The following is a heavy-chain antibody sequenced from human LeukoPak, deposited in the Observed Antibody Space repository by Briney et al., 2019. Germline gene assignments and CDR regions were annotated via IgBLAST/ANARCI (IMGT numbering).Heavy chain of an antibody. CDR2: INHSGST. CDR1: GGSFSGYY. V-gene: IGHV4-34*01. Sequence: SETLSLTCAVYGGSFSGYYWSWIRQPPGKGLEWIGEINHSGSTNYNLSLKSRVSMSLDTSKNQFSLRLSSVTAADTAVYFCARSDTIWYYFDYWGQGRLVTVSS. CDR3: ARSDTIWYYFDY. D-gene: IGHD3-10*01. J-gene: IGHJ4*02.